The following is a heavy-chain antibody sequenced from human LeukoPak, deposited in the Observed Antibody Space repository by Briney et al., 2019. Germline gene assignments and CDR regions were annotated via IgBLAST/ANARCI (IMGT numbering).Heavy chain of an antibody. CDR1: GFTFSRYW. CDR2: IKQDGSEK. Sequence: GGSLRLSCAASGFTFSRYWMSWVRQAPGKGLEWVANIKQDGSEKYYVDSVKGRFTISRDNAKNSLYLQMNSLRAEDTAVYYCARGRDYDFWSWDWFDPWGQGTLVTVSS. J-gene: IGHJ5*02. D-gene: IGHD3-3*01. CDR3: ARGRDYDFWSWDWFDP. V-gene: IGHV3-7*01.